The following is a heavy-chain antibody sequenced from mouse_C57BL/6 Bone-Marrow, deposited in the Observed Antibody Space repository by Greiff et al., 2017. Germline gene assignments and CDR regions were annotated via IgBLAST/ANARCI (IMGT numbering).Heavy chain of an antibody. V-gene: IGHV1-39*01. CDR1: GYSFTDYN. Sequence: VQLQQSGPELVKPGASVKISCKASGYSFTDYNMNWVQQSNGKSLEWIGVINPNYGTTSYNQKFKSKATLTVDQSSSTAYMQLNSLTSEDSAIYYCARGYDYDYAMDYWGQGTSVTVSS. CDR3: ARGYDYDYAMDY. J-gene: IGHJ4*01. CDR2: INPNYGTT. D-gene: IGHD2-4*01.